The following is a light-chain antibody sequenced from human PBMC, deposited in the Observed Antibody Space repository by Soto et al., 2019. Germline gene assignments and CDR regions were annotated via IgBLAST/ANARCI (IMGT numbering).Light chain of an antibody. CDR3: CSYAGSSTFVI. Sequence: QSALTQPASVSGSPGQSITIFCTGTSSDVGSYNLVSWYQQHPGKAPKLMIYEGSKRPSGVSNRFSGSKSGNTASLTISGLQAEDEADYYCCSYAGSSTFVIFCGGTKLTVL. CDR2: EGS. V-gene: IGLV2-23*01. CDR1: SSDVGSYNL. J-gene: IGLJ2*01.